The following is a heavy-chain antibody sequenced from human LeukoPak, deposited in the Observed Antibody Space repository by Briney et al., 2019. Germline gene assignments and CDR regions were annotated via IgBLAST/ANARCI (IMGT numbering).Heavy chain of an antibody. D-gene: IGHD2-2*01. J-gene: IGHJ4*02. CDR1: GGSISSSSYY. V-gene: IGHV4-30-2*01. CDR2: IYHSGST. Sequence: SETLSLTCTVSGGSISSSSYYWSWIRQPPGKGLEWIGYIYHSGSTYYNPSLKSRVTISVDRSKNQFSLKLSSVTAADTAVYYCARGEVVPAAIKVYYFDYWGQGTLVTVSS. CDR3: ARGEVVPAAIKVYYFDY.